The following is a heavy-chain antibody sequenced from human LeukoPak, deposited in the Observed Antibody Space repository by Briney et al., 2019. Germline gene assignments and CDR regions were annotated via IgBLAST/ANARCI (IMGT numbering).Heavy chain of an antibody. V-gene: IGHV4-39*01. CDR1: GGSISSSSYF. D-gene: IGHD3-10*01. CDR3: ARHRFGGFYYFDY. Sequence: SETLSLTCTVSGGSISSSSYFWGWIRQPPGKGVEWIGSIYYSGSTYYNPSLKSRVTISVDTSKNQFSLKLTSVTASDTAVYYCARHRFGGFYYFDYWGQGTLVTVSS. CDR2: IYYSGST. J-gene: IGHJ4*02.